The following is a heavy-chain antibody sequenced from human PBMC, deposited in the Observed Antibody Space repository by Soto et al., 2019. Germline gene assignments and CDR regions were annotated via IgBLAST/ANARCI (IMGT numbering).Heavy chain of an antibody. Sequence: QVQLVQSGAEVKKPGASVKVSCKASGYTFTSYDINWVRQATGQGLEWMGWMNPNSGNTDYAQKFQGRVTVTRNTSISTAHTELRSRRSEDTALYSWARERSAAGTGWFDPWGQGTLVTVSS. J-gene: IGHJ5*02. D-gene: IGHD6-13*01. CDR1: GYTFTSYD. CDR2: MNPNSGNT. CDR3: ARERSAAGTGWFDP. V-gene: IGHV1-8*01.